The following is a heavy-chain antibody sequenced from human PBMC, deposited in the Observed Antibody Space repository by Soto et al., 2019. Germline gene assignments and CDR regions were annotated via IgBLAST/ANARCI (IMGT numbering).Heavy chain of an antibody. J-gene: IGHJ4*02. Sequence: SVKVSCKASGGTFSSYRINWVRQAPGQGLEWVGGIVPIYRTAVYAQKFQGRVTITADESARTAYMELRSLKSQDTAVYYCARDSGAKLSSSWGQGTLVTVSS. CDR1: GGTFSSYR. D-gene: IGHD6-13*01. CDR3: ARDSGAKLSSS. V-gene: IGHV1-69*13. CDR2: IVPIYRTA.